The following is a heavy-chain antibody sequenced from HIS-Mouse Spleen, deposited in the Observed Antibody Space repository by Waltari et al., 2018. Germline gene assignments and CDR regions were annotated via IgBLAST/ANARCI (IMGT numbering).Heavy chain of an antibody. Sequence: QVQLQESGPGLVKPSETLSLTCTVSGGSISSYYWSWIRQPPGKGLEWIGYIYYSGSTNYNPSPKSRVTRSVDTSKNQFSLKLSSVTAADTAVYYCARVKYSNAFDIWGQGTMVTVSS. V-gene: IGHV4-59*01. CDR3: ARVKYSNAFDI. CDR2: IYYSGST. CDR1: GGSISSYY. D-gene: IGHD6-6*01. J-gene: IGHJ3*02.